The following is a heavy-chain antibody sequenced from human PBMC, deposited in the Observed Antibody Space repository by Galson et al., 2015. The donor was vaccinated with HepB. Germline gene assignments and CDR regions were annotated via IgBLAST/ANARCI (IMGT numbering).Heavy chain of an antibody. V-gene: IGHV3-7*03. CDR3: ARDPPGAYYYGSSGYFDY. CDR2: IKQDGSEK. CDR1: GFTFSSYW. J-gene: IGHJ4*02. Sequence: SLRLSCAASGFTFSSYWMSWVRQAPGKGLEWVANIKQDGSEKYYVDSVKGRFTISRDNAKNSLYLQMNSLRAEDTAVYYCARDPPGAYYYGSSGYFDYWGQGTLVTVSS. D-gene: IGHD3-22*01.